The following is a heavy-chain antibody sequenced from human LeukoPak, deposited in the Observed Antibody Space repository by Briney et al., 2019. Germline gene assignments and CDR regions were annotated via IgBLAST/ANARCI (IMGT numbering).Heavy chain of an antibody. J-gene: IGHJ4*02. CDR3: ARLKLLWSNYFDY. D-gene: IGHD2-2*01. Sequence: AGGSLRLSCAASGFTFSSYWMGWVRQAPGKGLEWVANIKQDGSEKYYVDSVKGRFTISRDNVKNSLYLQMNSLRAEDTAVYYCARLKLLWSNYFDYWGQGTLVTVSS. CDR1: GFTFSSYW. V-gene: IGHV3-7*01. CDR2: IKQDGSEK.